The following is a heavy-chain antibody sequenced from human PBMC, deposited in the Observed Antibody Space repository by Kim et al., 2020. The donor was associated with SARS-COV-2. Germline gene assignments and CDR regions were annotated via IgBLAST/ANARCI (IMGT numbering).Heavy chain of an antibody. J-gene: IGHJ4*02. Sequence: GGSLRLSCAASGFTFSSYGMHWVRQAPGKGLEWVAVISYDGSNKYYADSVKGRFTISRDNSKNTLYLQMNSLRAEDTAVYYCAKDYPGYDSSAKWHFFDYWGQGTLVTVSS. V-gene: IGHV3-30*18. CDR3: AKDYPGYDSSAKWHFFDY. D-gene: IGHD3-22*01. CDR2: ISYDGSNK. CDR1: GFTFSSYG.